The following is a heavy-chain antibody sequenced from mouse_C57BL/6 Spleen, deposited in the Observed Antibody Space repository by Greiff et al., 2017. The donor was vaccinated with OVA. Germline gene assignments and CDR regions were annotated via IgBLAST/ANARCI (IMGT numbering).Heavy chain of an antibody. D-gene: IGHD4-1*01. J-gene: IGHJ3*01. CDR2: IRLKSDNYAT. V-gene: IGHV6-3*01. Sequence: EVKLMESGGGLVQPGGSMKLSCVASGFTFSNYWMNWVRQSPEKGLEWVAQIRLKSDNYATHYAESVKGRFTISRDDSKSSVYLQMNNLRAEDTGIYYCTGPFNWDGAWFAYWGQGTLVTVSA. CDR3: TGPFNWDGAWFAY. CDR1: GFTFSNYW.